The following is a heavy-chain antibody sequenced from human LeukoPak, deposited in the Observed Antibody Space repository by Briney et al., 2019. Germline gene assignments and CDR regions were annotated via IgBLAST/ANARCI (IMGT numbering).Heavy chain of an antibody. CDR2: ISGSGGST. D-gene: IGHD5-18*01. CDR3: AKDGTGIQLWLY. V-gene: IGHV3-23*01. Sequence: PGGSLRLSCAASGFTFSSYAMSWVRQAPGKGLEWVSAISGSGGSTYYADSVKGRFTISRDNSKDTLYLQMNSLRAEDTAVYYCAKDGTGIQLWLYWGQGTLVTVSS. CDR1: GFTFSSYA. J-gene: IGHJ4*02.